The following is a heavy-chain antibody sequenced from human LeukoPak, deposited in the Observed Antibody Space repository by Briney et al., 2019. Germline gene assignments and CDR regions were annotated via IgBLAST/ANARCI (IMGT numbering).Heavy chain of an antibody. V-gene: IGHV4-28*05. CDR2: ISHSGTI. Sequence: SDTLSLTCAVSGDSIRGLNWWGWIRQSPGKGLEWIGYISHSGTIYRNPSLKSRFTISLDMSRNEFSLKLNSVTAADTAVYYCAKSNGYGLIDIGGQGTMVTVSS. CDR3: AKSNGYGLIDI. CDR1: GDSIRGLNW. D-gene: IGHD3-10*01. J-gene: IGHJ3*02.